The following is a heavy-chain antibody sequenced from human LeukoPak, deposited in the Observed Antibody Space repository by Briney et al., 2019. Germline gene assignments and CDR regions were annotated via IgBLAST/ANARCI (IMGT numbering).Heavy chain of an antibody. V-gene: IGHV4-59*08. CDR2: IYYSGST. CDR3: ARRGRGYVWGSYRYSAYYFDY. D-gene: IGHD3-16*02. J-gene: IGHJ4*02. CDR1: GGSISSYY. Sequence: SETLSLTCTVSGGSISSYYWSWIRQPPGKGLEWIGYIYYSGSTNYNPSLKSRVTISADTSKNQFSLKLSSVTAADTAVYYCARRGRGYVWGSYRYSAYYFDYWGQGTLVTVSS.